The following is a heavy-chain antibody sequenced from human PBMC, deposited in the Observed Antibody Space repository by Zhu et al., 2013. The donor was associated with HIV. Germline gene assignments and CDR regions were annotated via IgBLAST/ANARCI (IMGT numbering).Heavy chain of an antibody. CDR3: ARGPNYLRLSHDPGMDV. CDR2: MNPNSGNT. V-gene: IGHV1-8*01. CDR1: GYTFTSYD. Sequence: QVQLVQSGAEVKKPGASVKVSCKASGYTFTSYDINWVRQATGQGLEWMGWMNPNSGNTGYAQKFQGRVTMTRNTSISTAYMELSSLRSEDTAVYYCARGPNYLRLSHDPGMDVWGQGTTVTVSS. J-gene: IGHJ6*02. D-gene: IGHD4-4*01.